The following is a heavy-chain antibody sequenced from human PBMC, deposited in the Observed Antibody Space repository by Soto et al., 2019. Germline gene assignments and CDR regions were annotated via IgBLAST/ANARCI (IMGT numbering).Heavy chain of an antibody. CDR1: GGSISSADYH. V-gene: IGHV4-30-4*01. J-gene: IGHJ4*02. CDR2: IYYSGST. D-gene: IGHD3-22*01. Sequence: QVQLQESGPGLVEPSQTLLLTCTVSGGSISSADYHWSWIRQPPGKGLEWIGYIYYSGSTYYNPSLESRLTISVDTSKDQFSLKLSSVTAADTAVYYCARDAYFDSSGYDYWGQGTLVTVSS. CDR3: ARDAYFDSSGYDY.